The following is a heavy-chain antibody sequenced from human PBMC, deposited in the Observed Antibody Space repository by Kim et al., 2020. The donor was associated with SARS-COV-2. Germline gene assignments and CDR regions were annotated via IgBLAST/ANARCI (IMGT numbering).Heavy chain of an antibody. CDR2: ITPFNGNT. CDR1: GYTFTYRY. D-gene: IGHD6-6*01. CDR3: ASEGSSSFQYGMDV. Sequence: SVKVSCKASGYTFTYRYLHWVRQAPGQALEWMGWITPFNGNTNYAQKFQDRVTITRDRSMSTAYMELSSLRPEDTAMYYCASEGSSSFQYGMDVWGQGTTVTVSS. V-gene: IGHV1-45*02. J-gene: IGHJ6*02.